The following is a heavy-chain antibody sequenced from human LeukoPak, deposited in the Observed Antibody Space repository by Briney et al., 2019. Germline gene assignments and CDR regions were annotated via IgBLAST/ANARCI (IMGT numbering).Heavy chain of an antibody. CDR1: GGSISSYY. J-gene: IGHJ5*02. CDR2: FYYSGTT. Sequence: SETLSLTCTVSGGSISSYYWSWIRQPPGKGLEWIAYFYYSGTTNYNPSLKSRVTISVDTSKNQFSLRLSSVTAADTAVYYCARGTNWFDPWGQGTLVTVSS. CDR3: ARGTNWFDP. V-gene: IGHV4-59*01.